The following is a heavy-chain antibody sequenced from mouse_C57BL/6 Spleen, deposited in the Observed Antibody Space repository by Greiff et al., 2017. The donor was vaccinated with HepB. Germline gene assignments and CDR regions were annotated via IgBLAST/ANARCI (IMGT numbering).Heavy chain of an antibody. V-gene: IGHV6-3*01. D-gene: IGHD1-1*01. CDR1: GFTFSNYW. Sequence: EVKLQESGGGLVQPGGSMKLSCVASGFTFSNYWMNWVRQSPEKGLEWVAQIRLKSDNYATHYAESVKGRFTISRDDSKSTVHLQMNKLRAEDTGIYYCGHYGSSEGWFAYWGQGTLVTVSA. CDR2: IRLKSDNYAT. J-gene: IGHJ3*01. CDR3: GHYGSSEGWFAY.